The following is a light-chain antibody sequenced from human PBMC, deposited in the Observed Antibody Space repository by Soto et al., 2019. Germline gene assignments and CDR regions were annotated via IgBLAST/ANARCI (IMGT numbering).Light chain of an antibody. Sequence: QSVLTQPASVSGPPGQSITISCTGTRSDVGRYNYVSWYQQHPGKAPKLMIYEVTYRPSGVSARFSGSKSGNTASLTISGLQAEDEADYYCSSYSTTSSPHVLFGGGTKVTVL. CDR3: SSYSTTSSPHVL. J-gene: IGLJ2*01. CDR2: EVT. CDR1: RSDVGRYNY. V-gene: IGLV2-14*01.